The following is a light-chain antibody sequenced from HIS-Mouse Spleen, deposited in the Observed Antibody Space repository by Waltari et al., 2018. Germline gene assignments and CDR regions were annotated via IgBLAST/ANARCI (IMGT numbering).Light chain of an antibody. J-gene: IGLJ2*01. Sequence: SYELTQPPSVSVSPGHTARTPCPGDALPKKYASWYQQKSGQAPVLVIYEDSKRPSGIPERFSGSSSGTMATLTISGAQVEDEADYYCYSTDSSGNHRVFGGGTKLTVL. CDR2: EDS. CDR1: ALPKKY. CDR3: YSTDSSGNHRV. V-gene: IGLV3-10*01.